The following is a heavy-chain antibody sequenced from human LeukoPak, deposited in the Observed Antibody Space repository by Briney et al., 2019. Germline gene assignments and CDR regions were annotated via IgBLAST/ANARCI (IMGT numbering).Heavy chain of an antibody. CDR2: ISWNSGSI. V-gene: IGHV3-9*01. CDR3: AKATGDSSGPIDY. CDR1: GFSFSSYS. J-gene: IGHJ4*02. D-gene: IGHD3-22*01. Sequence: SLRLSCAASGFSFSSYSMNWVRQAPGKGLEWVSGISWNSGSIGYADSVKGRFTISRDNAKNSLYLQMNSLRAEDTALYYCAKATGDSSGPIDYWGQGTLVTVSS.